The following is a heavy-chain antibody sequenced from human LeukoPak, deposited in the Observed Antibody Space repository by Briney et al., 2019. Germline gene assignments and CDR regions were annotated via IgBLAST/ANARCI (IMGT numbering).Heavy chain of an antibody. CDR1: GYSISSGYY. D-gene: IGHD3-10*01. Sequence: SETLSLTCTVSGYSISSGYYWGWIRQPPGKGLEWIGSIYHSGRTFYNPSLKSRVTISVDTSKNQFSLKLTSVTAADTAVYYCTGNYYGSGSYADFDYWGQGTLVTVSS. J-gene: IGHJ4*02. V-gene: IGHV4-38-2*02. CDR3: TGNYYGSGSYADFDY. CDR2: IYHSGRT.